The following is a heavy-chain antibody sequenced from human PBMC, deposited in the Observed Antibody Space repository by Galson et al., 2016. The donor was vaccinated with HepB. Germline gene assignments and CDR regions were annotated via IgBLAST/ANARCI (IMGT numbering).Heavy chain of an antibody. CDR3: AKAVAADYGVDV. V-gene: IGHV3-30*18. Sequence: SLRLSCAVSGFTFSSYGMHWVCQAPGKGLEWVTFISYDGSDKFYADSVKGRFTISRDNSKDTLYLEMSNLRGEDTAVYYCAKAVAADYGVDVWGKGTTVTVSS. CDR1: GFTFSSYG. J-gene: IGHJ6*04. CDR2: ISYDGSDK. D-gene: IGHD6-19*01.